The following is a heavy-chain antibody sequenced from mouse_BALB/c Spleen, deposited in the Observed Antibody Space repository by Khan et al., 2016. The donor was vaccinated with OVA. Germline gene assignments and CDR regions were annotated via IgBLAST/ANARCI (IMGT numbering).Heavy chain of an antibody. Sequence: VQLQQSGAELARPGASVKMSCKASGYTFTSYTMHWVRQRPGQTLEWIGHINPSNNYTNYNQNFKDKATLIVDKSSSTAYMQLSSLHSEDSAVYYCVREGAYDRSDGWFAYWGQGTLVTVSA. CDR3: VREGAYDRSDGWFAY. J-gene: IGHJ3*01. V-gene: IGHV1-4*01. CDR1: GYTFTSYT. CDR2: INPSNNYT. D-gene: IGHD2-14*01.